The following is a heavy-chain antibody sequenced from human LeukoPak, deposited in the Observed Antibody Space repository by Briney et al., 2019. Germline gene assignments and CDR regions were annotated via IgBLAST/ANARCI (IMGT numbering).Heavy chain of an antibody. J-gene: IGHJ4*02. CDR1: GESLSGNY. Sequence: SETLSLTCAVYGESLSGNYWSWIRQPPGKGLEWIRYIYYSGSTNYNPSLKSRVTISVDTSENQFSLKLSSVTAADTAVYYCARGARGSGEFDYWGQGTLVTVSS. D-gene: IGHD3-10*01. CDR3: ARGARGSGEFDY. V-gene: IGHV4-59*01. CDR2: IYYSGST.